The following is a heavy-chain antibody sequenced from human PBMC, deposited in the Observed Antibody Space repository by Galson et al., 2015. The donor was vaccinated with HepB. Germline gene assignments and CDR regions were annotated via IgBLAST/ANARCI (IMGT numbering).Heavy chain of an antibody. V-gene: IGHV1-18*01. CDR2: ISGYNHKT. CDR3: ARGALVLGVSGTQNNWFDP. J-gene: IGHJ5*02. D-gene: IGHD1-26*01. Sequence: SVKVSCKASGYTFSTYSITWVRQAPGQGLEWMGWISGYNHKTNYAQKLQGRVTMTTDTSTSTAYMELRSLRSDDTAVYYCARGALVLGVSGTQNNWFDPWGPGTLVTVSS. CDR1: GYTFSTYS.